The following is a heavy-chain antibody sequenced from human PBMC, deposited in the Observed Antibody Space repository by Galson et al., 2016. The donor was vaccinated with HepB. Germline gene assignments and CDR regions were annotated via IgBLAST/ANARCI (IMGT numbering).Heavy chain of an antibody. J-gene: IGHJ4*02. Sequence: SVKVSCKASGHTFTTYGIHWVRQAPGQRLEWMGWIISGNGNTKYSQKFQDRLTITRDRSASTAYMELSSLRSEDTAVYYCALCSSTVAASRGPFDFWGQGAPVTVSS. CDR2: IISGNGNT. CDR3: ALCSSTVAASRGPFDF. V-gene: IGHV1-3*04. CDR1: GHTFTTYG. D-gene: IGHD2-15*01.